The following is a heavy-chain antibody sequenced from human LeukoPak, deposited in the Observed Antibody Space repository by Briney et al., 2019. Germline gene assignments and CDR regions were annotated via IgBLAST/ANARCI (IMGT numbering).Heavy chain of an antibody. Sequence: PSETLSLTCTVSGGSISDSSYYWDWIRQPPGKGLEWIGSIYYSGSTYYTPSLKSRVTISVDTSKNQFSLKLTSVTAGDTAVYYCAREATHDDRGFDYWGQGTLVTVSS. CDR3: AREATHDDRGFDY. J-gene: IGHJ4*02. D-gene: IGHD3-9*01. V-gene: IGHV4-39*02. CDR2: IYYSGST. CDR1: GGSISDSSYY.